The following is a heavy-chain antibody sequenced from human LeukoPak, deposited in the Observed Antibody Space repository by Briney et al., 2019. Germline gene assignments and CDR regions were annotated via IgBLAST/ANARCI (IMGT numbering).Heavy chain of an antibody. D-gene: IGHD2-2*02. CDR2: INPSGGST. J-gene: IGHJ5*02. CDR3: ARALCISTSCYRNWFDP. Sequence: ASVKVSCKASGYTFTSYYMHWVRQAPGQGLEWMGIINPSGGSTSYAQKFQGRVTMTRDMSTSTVYMELSSLRSEDTAVYYCARALCISTSCYRNWFDPWGQGTLVTVSS. CDR1: GYTFTSYY. V-gene: IGHV1-46*01.